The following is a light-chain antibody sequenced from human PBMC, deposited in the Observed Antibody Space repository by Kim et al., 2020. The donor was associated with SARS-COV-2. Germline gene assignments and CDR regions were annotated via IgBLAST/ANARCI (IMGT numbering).Light chain of an antibody. J-gene: IGLJ2*01. CDR2: QDS. V-gene: IGLV3-1*01. CDR1: KLGDKY. Sequence: VSPRQTASITCAGDKLGDKYACWYQQKPGQSPVLVIYQDSKRPSGIPERFSGSNSGNTATLTISGTQAMDEADYYCQAWDSSAVVFGGGTQLTVL. CDR3: QAWDSSAVV.